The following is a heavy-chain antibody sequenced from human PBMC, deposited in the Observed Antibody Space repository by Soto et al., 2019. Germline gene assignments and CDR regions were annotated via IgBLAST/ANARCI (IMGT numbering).Heavy chain of an antibody. CDR3: TREVDLGGLIANEY. V-gene: IGHV1-18*04. CDR1: GYTFPNYG. Sequence: QVQLVQSGGEVKKPGASVKVSCKASGYTFPNYGITWVRQAPGQGLEWMGWISAYNGNTDYAQKFQGRVTMTTDTSTSTAFMELRSLMSDDTAVYYCTREVDLGGLIANEYWGQGTLVTVSS. D-gene: IGHD3-16*02. J-gene: IGHJ4*02. CDR2: ISAYNGNT.